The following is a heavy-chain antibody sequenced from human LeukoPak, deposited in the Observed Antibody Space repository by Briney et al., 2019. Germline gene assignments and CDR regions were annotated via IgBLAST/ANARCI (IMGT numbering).Heavy chain of an antibody. CDR2: IIPIFGIA. D-gene: IGHD2-15*01. V-gene: IGHV1-69*04. CDR1: GGTFSSYA. CDR3: ARDRGYCSGGSRPAALDY. J-gene: IGHJ4*02. Sequence: SVKVSCKASGGTFSSYAISWVRQAPGQGLEWMGRIIPIFGIANYAQKFQGRVTITADKSTSTAYMELSSLRSEDTAVYYCARDRGYCSGGSRPAALDYWGQGTLVTVSS.